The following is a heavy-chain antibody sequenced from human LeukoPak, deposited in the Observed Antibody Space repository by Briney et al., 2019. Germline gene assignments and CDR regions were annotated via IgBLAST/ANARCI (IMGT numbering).Heavy chain of an antibody. CDR3: ACGDHLDY. CDR2: IYSGVST. D-gene: IGHD4-17*01. Sequence: SGGSLRLSCAASGFTVSSNYMSWVRQAPGKGVEWVSVIYSGVSTNYAASVKGRFTISRDNSKNTLYLQMNSLRAEDTAVYYCACGDHLDYWGQGTLVTVSS. V-gene: IGHV3-66*01. CDR1: GFTVSSNY. J-gene: IGHJ4*02.